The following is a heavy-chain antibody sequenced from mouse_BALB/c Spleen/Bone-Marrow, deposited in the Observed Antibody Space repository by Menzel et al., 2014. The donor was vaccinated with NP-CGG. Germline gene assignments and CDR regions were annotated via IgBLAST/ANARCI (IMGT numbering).Heavy chain of an antibody. J-gene: IGHJ3*01. CDR3: ARFATGSFAY. CDR1: GYVFTDYW. V-gene: IGHV1-80*01. Sequence: LVESGAELVRPGSSVKISCKASGYVFTDYWMNWLRQRPGQGLEWIGQIFPVNADTNYKANFKDKVTLTADKSSTTAYMQLNSLTSEDSAVYFCARFATGSFAYWGQGTLVTVSA. CDR2: IFPVNADT. D-gene: IGHD1-1*01.